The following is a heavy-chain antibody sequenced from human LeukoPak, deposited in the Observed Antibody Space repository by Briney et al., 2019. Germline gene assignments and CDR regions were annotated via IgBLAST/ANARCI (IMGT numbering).Heavy chain of an antibody. CDR1: GGSISDSSSY. CDR3: ARGPWQQLAHFDN. V-gene: IGHV4-39*07. J-gene: IGHJ4*02. D-gene: IGHD6-13*01. CDR2: IYFTGST. Sequence: SETLSLTCTVSGGSISDSSSYWGWIRQPPGKGLEWIANIYFTGSTYYSPSLKSRFTISIDTSKNQFSLRLNSVTAADTAVYYCARGPWQQLAHFDNWGQGTLVTVSS.